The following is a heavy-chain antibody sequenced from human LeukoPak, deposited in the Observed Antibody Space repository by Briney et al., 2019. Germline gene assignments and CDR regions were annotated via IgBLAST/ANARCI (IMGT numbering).Heavy chain of an antibody. V-gene: IGHV4-59*01. J-gene: IGHJ4*02. CDR1: GGSLSSYY. CDR2: IYYSGST. CDR3: ASQNYYDSSGYYY. D-gene: IGHD3-22*01. Sequence: SETLSLTCTVSGGSLSSYYWSLIRRPPGTGLEGIGYIYYSGSTNYNPSLKSRVTISVDTSKNQFSLKLSSVTAADTAVYYCASQNYYDSSGYYYWGQGTLVTVSS.